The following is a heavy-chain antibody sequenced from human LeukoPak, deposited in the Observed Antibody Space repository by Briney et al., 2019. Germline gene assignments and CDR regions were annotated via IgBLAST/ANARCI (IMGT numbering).Heavy chain of an antibody. CDR1: GGSISSSSYY. J-gene: IGHJ6*03. V-gene: IGHV4-39*01. Sequence: PSQTLSLTCTVSGGSISSSSYYWGWIRQPPGKGLEWIGSIYYSGSTYYNPSLKSRVTISVDTSKNQFSLKLSSVTAADTAVYYCARRVLLWFGEFQYYYYYMDVWGKGTTVTVSS. D-gene: IGHD3-10*01. CDR3: ARRVLLWFGEFQYYYYYMDV. CDR2: IYYSGST.